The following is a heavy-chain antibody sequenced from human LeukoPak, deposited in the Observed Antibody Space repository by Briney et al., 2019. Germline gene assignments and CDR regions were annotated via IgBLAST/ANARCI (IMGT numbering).Heavy chain of an antibody. J-gene: IGHJ6*02. CDR1: GFNFDDYA. CDR2: INWNSDNI. CDR3: ARDLLRDGYGMDV. Sequence: GGSLRLSCATSGFNFDDYAMHWVRQAPGKDLEWVSGINWNSDNIRYADSVKGRFTISRDNAKNSLYLQMNSLRAEDTAVYYCARDLLRDGYGMDVWGQGTTVTVSS. V-gene: IGHV3-9*01.